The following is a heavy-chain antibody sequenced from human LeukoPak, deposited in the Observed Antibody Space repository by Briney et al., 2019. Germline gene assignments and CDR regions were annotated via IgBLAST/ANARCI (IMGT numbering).Heavy chain of an antibody. Sequence: SETLSLTCTVSGGSISSYYWSWIRQPPGKGLEWIGYIYYSGSTNYNPSLKSRVTISVDTSKNQFSLRLRSVTAADTAVYYCARVTGYMIEDYFDYWGQGTLATVSS. D-gene: IGHD3-22*01. V-gene: IGHV4-59*01. CDR1: GGSISSYY. CDR2: IYYSGST. CDR3: ARVTGYMIEDYFDY. J-gene: IGHJ4*02.